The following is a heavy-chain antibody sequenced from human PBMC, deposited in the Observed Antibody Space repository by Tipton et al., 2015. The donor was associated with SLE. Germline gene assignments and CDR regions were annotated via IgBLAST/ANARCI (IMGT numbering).Heavy chain of an antibody. J-gene: IGHJ3*02. CDR2: FYYSGNA. V-gene: IGHV4-59*08. D-gene: IGHD1-1*01. Sequence: TLSLTCTVSGGSTSSHYWTWIRQPPGKGLEWIGYFYYSGNAKYNPSPTRRVTISGDTSKNQFSLSLNSVTAADTAVYYCAGHPTNIAEAARAFDIWGQGTMVTVSS. CDR3: AGHPTNIAEAARAFDI. CDR1: GGSTSSHY.